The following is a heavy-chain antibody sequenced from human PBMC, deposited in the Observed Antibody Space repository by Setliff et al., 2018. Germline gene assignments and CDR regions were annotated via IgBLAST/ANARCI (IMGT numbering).Heavy chain of an antibody. CDR3: ARHLSSGSYYGGAYYYMDV. V-gene: IGHV4-59*08. CDR1: GASITSYY. Sequence: KTSETLSLTCSVSGASITSYYWSWIRQPPGKGLEWIAYIHNNGRIKYNPALKSRVTISLDTSKNQFSLNLRSVTAADTAVYYCARHLSSGSYYGGAYYYMDVWGKGTTVTVSS. CDR2: IHNNGRI. D-gene: IGHD1-26*01. J-gene: IGHJ6*03.